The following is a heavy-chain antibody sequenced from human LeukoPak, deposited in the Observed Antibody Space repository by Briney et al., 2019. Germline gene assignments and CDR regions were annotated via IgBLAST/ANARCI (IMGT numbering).Heavy chain of an antibody. Sequence: GASVKVSCKASGGTFSSYAISWVRQAPGQGLEWMGRIIPILGIANYAQKFQGRVTITADKSTSTAYMELSSLRSEDTAVYYCARERYSNFYYYYSMDVWGQGTTVTVSS. D-gene: IGHD4-11*01. CDR1: GGTFSSYA. V-gene: IGHV1-69*04. CDR2: IIPILGIA. CDR3: ARERYSNFYYYYSMDV. J-gene: IGHJ6*02.